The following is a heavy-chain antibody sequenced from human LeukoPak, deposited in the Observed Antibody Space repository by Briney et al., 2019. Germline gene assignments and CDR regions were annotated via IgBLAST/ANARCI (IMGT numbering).Heavy chain of an antibody. D-gene: IGHD4-23*01. CDR1: GESLNYYY. CDR3: ASGAWATRLNS. CDR2: IFDGKTI. J-gene: IGHJ4*02. Sequence: PSETLSLTCAVYGESLNYYYWSWIRQSPGKGLEWIGDIFDGKTINYNPSLKSRVIISAATSSQQFSLNLKSVTAADTAVYFCASGAWATRLNSWAQGALVIVSS. V-gene: IGHV4-34*12.